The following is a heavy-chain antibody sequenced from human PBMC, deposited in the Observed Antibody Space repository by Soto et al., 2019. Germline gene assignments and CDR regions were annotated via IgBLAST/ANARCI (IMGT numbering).Heavy chain of an antibody. V-gene: IGHV4-59*01. CDR3: VRDGSHCATMSCPGAWFDP. J-gene: IGHJ5*02. Sequence: SETLSLTCTVSGGSMSDYYWSWIRQPPGKGLEWIGNIHYSGITKYNPSLKSRVSISVDTSKNRFSLKLNSVTAADTAVYYCVRDGSHCATMSCPGAWFDPWGQGILVTVSS. CDR1: GGSMSDYY. D-gene: IGHD3-22*01. CDR2: IHYSGIT.